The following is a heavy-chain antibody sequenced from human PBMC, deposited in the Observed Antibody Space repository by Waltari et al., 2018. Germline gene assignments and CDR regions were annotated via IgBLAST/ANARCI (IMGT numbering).Heavy chain of an antibody. V-gene: IGHV4-34*01. CDR2: INHSGST. CDR1: GGSFSGYY. CDR3: ARINYYDRLVAFDI. Sequence: QVQLQQWGAGLLKPSETLSLTCAVYGGSFSGYYWSWIRQPPGKGLEWIGEINHSGSTNYTPSLKSRVTISVDTSKNQFSLKLSSVTAADTAVYYCARINYYDRLVAFDIWGQGTMVTVSS. J-gene: IGHJ3*02. D-gene: IGHD3-22*01.